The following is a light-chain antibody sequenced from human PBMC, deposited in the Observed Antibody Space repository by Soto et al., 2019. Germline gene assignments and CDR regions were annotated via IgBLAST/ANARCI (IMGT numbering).Light chain of an antibody. J-gene: IGKJ2*01. Sequence: DIVLTQTPLSSPVTLGQPASISCKSSQSLVHNDGSTYLSWLQQRPGQPPRVLLYQVSNRFSVVPDRFSGSGAGTDFTLNISRVEPEDVATYYCMQVTQFPHTFGQGTKLDIK. CDR1: QSLVHNDGSTY. CDR2: QVS. V-gene: IGKV2-24*01. CDR3: MQVTQFPHT.